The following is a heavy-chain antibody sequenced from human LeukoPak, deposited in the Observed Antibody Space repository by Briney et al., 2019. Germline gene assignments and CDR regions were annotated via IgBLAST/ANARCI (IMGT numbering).Heavy chain of an antibody. CDR3: ARGTMVRGAINWFDP. CDR2: IYPGDSDT. CDR1: GYTFTAYW. J-gene: IGHJ5*02. D-gene: IGHD3-10*01. Sequence: GESLKISCKASGYTFTAYWIGWVRQLPWKGLEWMAIIYPGDSDTRYSPSFQGQVTISVDKSNNTAYLQWGSLKASDTAMYYCARGTMVRGAINWFDPWGQGTLVTVSS. V-gene: IGHV5-51*01.